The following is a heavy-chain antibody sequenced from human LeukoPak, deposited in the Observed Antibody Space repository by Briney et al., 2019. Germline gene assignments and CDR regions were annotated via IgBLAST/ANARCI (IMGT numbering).Heavy chain of an antibody. Sequence: GGSLRLSCAASGFTFSSYVMNWVRQAPRKGLEWVSVISGSGGSTNYADSVKGRFTISRDNSKNTVYLQMNSLRAEDTAVYYCAKRSGYDYDFDYWGQGTLVTVSS. CDR2: ISGSGGST. CDR3: AKRSGYDYDFDY. V-gene: IGHV3-23*01. CDR1: GFTFSSYV. D-gene: IGHD5-12*01. J-gene: IGHJ4*02.